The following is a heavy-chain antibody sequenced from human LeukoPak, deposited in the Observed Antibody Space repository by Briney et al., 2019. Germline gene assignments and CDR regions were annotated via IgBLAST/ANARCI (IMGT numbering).Heavy chain of an antibody. Sequence: SETLSLTCTVSGGSISSYYWRWLRQPPGQGLEWIGYIYYSGSTNYHPSLKSRVTISVDTSKHQFSLNLSSATAADTAVYYCARTGFGELFDYWGQGTLVTVSS. V-gene: IGHV4-59*01. CDR1: GGSISSYY. J-gene: IGHJ4*02. CDR3: ARTGFGELFDY. D-gene: IGHD3-10*01. CDR2: IYYSGST.